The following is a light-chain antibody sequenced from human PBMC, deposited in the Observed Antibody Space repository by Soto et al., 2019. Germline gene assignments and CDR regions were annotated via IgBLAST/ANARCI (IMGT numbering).Light chain of an antibody. J-gene: IGLJ1*01. CDR1: SSDVGGYNY. CDR3: CSYAGRRV. Sequence: QSVRTQPRSVSGSPGQSVTISCTGTSSDVGGYNYVSWYQQHPGKAPKLMIYDVSKRPSGVPDRSSGSKSGNTASLTISGLQAEDEADYYCCSYAGRRVFGTGTKVTVL. V-gene: IGLV2-11*01. CDR2: DVS.